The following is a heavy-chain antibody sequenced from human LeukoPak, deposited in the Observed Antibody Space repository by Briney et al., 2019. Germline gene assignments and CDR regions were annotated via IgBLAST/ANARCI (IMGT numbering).Heavy chain of an antibody. D-gene: IGHD3-10*01. V-gene: IGHV4-39*01. CDR1: GGSISSSSYY. CDR2: MYHSGST. J-gene: IGHJ4*02. CDR3: ARLGGNWNSPGRDY. Sequence: PSETLSLTCTVSGGSISSSSYYWGWIRQPPGKGLEWIGSMYHSGSTYYNPSLKSRVTISVDTSKSQFSLKLSSVTAADTGMYFCARLGGNWNSPGRDYWGQGTLVTVSS.